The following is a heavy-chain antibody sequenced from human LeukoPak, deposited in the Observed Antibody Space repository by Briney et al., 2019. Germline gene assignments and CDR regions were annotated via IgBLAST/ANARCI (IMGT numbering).Heavy chain of an antibody. Sequence: PSGTLSLTCAVSGGSISSSNWWSWVRQPPGKGLEWIGEIYHSGSTNYNPSLKSRVTISVDTSKNQFSLKLSSVTAADTAVYYCARGLRGASPPYYDFWSGYYYFDYWGQGTLVTVSS. D-gene: IGHD3-3*01. CDR1: GGSISSSNW. V-gene: IGHV4-4*02. CDR3: ARGLRGASPPYYDFWSGYYYFDY. J-gene: IGHJ4*02. CDR2: IYHSGST.